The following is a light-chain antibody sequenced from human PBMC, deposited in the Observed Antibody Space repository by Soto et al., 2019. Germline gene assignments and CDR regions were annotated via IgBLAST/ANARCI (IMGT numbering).Light chain of an antibody. CDR2: EVT. CDR3: SSYTSINTQL. CDR1: SSDFGNFNY. Sequence: QSALTQPASVSGSPGQSITISCTGASSDFGNFNYVSWYQQHPGKVPKLIIYEVTSRPSGVSNRVSGSKSDNTASLTISGLQAEDEAYYYCSSYTSINTQLFGEGTKLTVL. V-gene: IGLV2-14*01. J-gene: IGLJ3*02.